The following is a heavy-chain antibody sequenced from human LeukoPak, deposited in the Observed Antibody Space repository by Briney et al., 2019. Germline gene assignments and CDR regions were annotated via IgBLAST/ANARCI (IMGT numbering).Heavy chain of an antibody. D-gene: IGHD3-10*01. Sequence: GGSLRLSCAASGFTFSSYAMSWVRQAPGKGLEWVSAISGSGGSTHYADSVKGRFTISRDNSKNTLYLQMNSLRAEDTAVYYCAKDSHPGSGSYYKGNFDYWGQGTLVTVSS. CDR1: GFTFSSYA. CDR3: AKDSHPGSGSYYKGNFDY. V-gene: IGHV3-23*01. J-gene: IGHJ4*02. CDR2: ISGSGGST.